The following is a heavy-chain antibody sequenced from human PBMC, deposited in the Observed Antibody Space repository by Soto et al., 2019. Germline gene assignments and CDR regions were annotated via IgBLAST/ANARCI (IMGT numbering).Heavy chain of an antibody. Sequence: PSETLSLTCAVYCGSFSTYYWSWIRQPPGKGLEWIGEIIHSGSTNYNPSLKTRVTISADTSKNQFSLKLSSVTAADTAVYFCARGVRFDYVWGSCRYSFDYWGQGTLVTVSS. CDR3: ARGVRFDYVWGSCRYSFDY. CDR2: IIHSGST. V-gene: IGHV4-34*01. J-gene: IGHJ4*02. CDR1: CGSFSTYY. D-gene: IGHD3-16*02.